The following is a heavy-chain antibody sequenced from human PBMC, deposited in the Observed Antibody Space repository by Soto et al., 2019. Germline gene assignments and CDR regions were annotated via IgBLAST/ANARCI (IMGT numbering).Heavy chain of an antibody. Sequence: SETLSVTCAVYGGSFSGVYWSWIRQTPGKGLEWIGEINDSGTINYNPSLKNRVTISIDTSKNQFSLKLTSVTAADTAVYSCAGRRGRPFDYWGQGTLVTVSS. D-gene: IGHD2-15*01. V-gene: IGHV4-34*01. CDR1: GGSFSGVY. J-gene: IGHJ4*02. CDR2: INDSGTI. CDR3: AGRRGRPFDY.